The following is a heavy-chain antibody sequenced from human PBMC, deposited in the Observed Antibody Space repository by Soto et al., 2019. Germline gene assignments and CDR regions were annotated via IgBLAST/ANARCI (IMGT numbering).Heavy chain of an antibody. CDR2: ISSRGTII. CDR1: GFTFSSYE. D-gene: IGHD2-2*01. CDR3: TRGGTIGSTSPFDP. Sequence: PGGSLRLSCAASGFTFSSYEMNWVRQAPGKGLEWVSYISSRGTIIYYAGSVKGRFTISRDNAKNSLFLQMNSLRAEDTAVYSCTRGGTIGSTSPFDPWGQGTLVTVSS. J-gene: IGHJ5*02. V-gene: IGHV3-48*03.